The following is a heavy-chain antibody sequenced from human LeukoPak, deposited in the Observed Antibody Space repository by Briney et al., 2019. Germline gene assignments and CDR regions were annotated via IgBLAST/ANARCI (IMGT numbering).Heavy chain of an antibody. CDR3: AKVARSITMIVVGLDY. V-gene: IGHV3-23*01. Sequence: GGSLRLSCAASGFTFSSYAMSWVRQAPGKGLEWVSAISGSGGSTYYADSVKGRFTISRDNSKNTLYLQMNSLRAEDTAVYYCAKVARSITMIVVGLDYWGQGTLVTVSS. J-gene: IGHJ4*02. D-gene: IGHD3-22*01. CDR1: GFTFSSYA. CDR2: ISGSGGST.